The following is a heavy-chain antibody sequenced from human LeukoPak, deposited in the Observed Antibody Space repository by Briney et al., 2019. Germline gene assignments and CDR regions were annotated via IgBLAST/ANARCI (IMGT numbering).Heavy chain of an antibody. CDR3: ATPDRGSWYRALYD. CDR2: ISYDGSNK. Sequence: PGGSLRLSCAASGFTFSSYGMHWVRQAPGKGLEWVAVISYDGSNKYYADSVKGRFTISRDNSKSTLYLQMNSLRAEDTAVYYCATPDRGSWYRALYDWGQGTLVTVSS. CDR1: GFTFSSYG. J-gene: IGHJ4*02. V-gene: IGHV3-30*03. D-gene: IGHD6-13*01.